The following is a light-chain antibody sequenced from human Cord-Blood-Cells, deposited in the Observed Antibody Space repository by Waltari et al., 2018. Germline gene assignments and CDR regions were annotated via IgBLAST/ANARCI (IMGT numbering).Light chain of an antibody. CDR2: DVS. J-gene: IGLJ1*01. CDR1: SSDVGGYNY. V-gene: IGLV2-14*01. CDR3: SSYTSSSTYV. Sequence: QSALTQPASVSGSPGQSITISCTGTSSDVGGYNYVPWYQQHPGNTPKLMIYDVSKRPSGVSNRFSGSKSGNTASLTISGLQAEDEADYYCSSYTSSSTYVFGTGTKVTVL.